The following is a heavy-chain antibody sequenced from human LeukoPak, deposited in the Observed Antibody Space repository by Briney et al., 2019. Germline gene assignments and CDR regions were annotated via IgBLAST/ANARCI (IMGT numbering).Heavy chain of an antibody. CDR1: GFTFSSYA. J-gene: IGHJ4*02. D-gene: IGHD6-19*01. Sequence: PGGSLRLSCAASGFTFSSYAMSWVRQAPGKGLEWVSAISGSGGSTYYADSVKGRFTISRDNSKNTLYLQMNSLRAEDTAVYYCARDYGQQWLVRGFDYWGQGTLVTVSS. CDR3: ARDYGQQWLVRGFDY. V-gene: IGHV3-23*01. CDR2: ISGSGGST.